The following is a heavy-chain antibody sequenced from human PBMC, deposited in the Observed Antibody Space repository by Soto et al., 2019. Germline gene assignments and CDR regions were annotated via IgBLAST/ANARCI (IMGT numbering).Heavy chain of an antibody. Sequence: PSETLSLTCAVYGGSFSGYYWSWIRQPPGKGLEWIGEINHSGSTNYNPSLKSRVTISVDTSKNQFSLKLSSVTAADTAVYYCARVAEYSNLPTFDYWGQGTLVTVSS. CDR3: ARVAEYSNLPTFDY. J-gene: IGHJ4*02. CDR1: GGSFSGYY. CDR2: INHSGST. D-gene: IGHD4-4*01. V-gene: IGHV4-34*01.